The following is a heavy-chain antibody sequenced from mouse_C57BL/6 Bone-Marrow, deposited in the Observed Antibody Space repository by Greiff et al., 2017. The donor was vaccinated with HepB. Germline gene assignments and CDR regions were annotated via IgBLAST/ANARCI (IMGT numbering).Heavy chain of an antibody. Sequence: VHVKQSGPELVKPGASVKISCKASGYSFTGYYMNWVKQSPEKSLEWIGEINPSTGGTTYNQKFKAKATLTVDKSSSTAYMQLKSLTSEDSAVYYCARSEVEAMDYWGQGTSVTVSS. V-gene: IGHV1-42*01. CDR1: GYSFTGYY. CDR3: ARSEVEAMDY. D-gene: IGHD1-1*01. J-gene: IGHJ4*01. CDR2: INPSTGGT.